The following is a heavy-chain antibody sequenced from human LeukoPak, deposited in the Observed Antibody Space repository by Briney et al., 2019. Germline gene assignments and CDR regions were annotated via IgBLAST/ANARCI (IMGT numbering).Heavy chain of an antibody. CDR2: INRDGSFT. V-gene: IGHV3-74*01. D-gene: IGHD6-6*01. Sequence: GGFLRLSCAASGFTFSSYGMHWVRQAPGKGLVWVSRINRDGSFTSYADSVKGRFTNPRDNAKNTLYLQMNSLRAEDTAVYYCARGGLYSSSSGDYWGQETLVTVST. CDR1: GFTFSSYG. J-gene: IGHJ4*02. CDR3: ARGGLYSSSSGDY.